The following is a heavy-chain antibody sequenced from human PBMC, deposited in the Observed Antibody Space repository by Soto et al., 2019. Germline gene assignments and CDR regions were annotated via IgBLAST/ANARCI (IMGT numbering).Heavy chain of an antibody. V-gene: IGHV3-7*05. CDR2: IKKDGSYK. CDR3: ERENYNPDYPSPIDY. J-gene: IGHJ4*02. CDR1: GFTFSRFG. Sequence: PGGSLRLSCAASGFTFSRFGMTWVRQAPGKGLECVANIKKDGSYKYYMDSVRGRFTISRDNAENSLYLQMNSLRTEDTAVYYCERENYNPDYPSPIDYWGRGELVNVS. D-gene: IGHD3-10*01.